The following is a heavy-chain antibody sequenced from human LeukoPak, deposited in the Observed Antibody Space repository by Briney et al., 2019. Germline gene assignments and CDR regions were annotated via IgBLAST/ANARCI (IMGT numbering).Heavy chain of an antibody. Sequence: GGSLRLSCAASGFTFSSYEMNWVRQGPGEGLEWVSYIGSSGSTIYYADFVKGRFTIPRDNAKNSLYLQMNSLRAEDTAVYYCAELGITMIGGVWGKGTTVTISS. CDR1: GFTFSSYE. D-gene: IGHD3-10*02. CDR3: AELGITMIGGV. J-gene: IGHJ6*04. V-gene: IGHV3-48*03. CDR2: IGSSGSTI.